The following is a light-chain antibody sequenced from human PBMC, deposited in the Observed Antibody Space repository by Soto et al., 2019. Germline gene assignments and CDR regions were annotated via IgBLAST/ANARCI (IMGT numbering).Light chain of an antibody. V-gene: IGKV3-20*01. CDR1: QSVSSNY. Sequence: EIVLTQSPGTLSLSPGERATLSCRASQSVSSNYLAWYQQKPGKAPRLFIYVASSRATGIPDRFSGSGSGTDFNLTISRLEPEAFAVYFCQHYGSSPYTFGQGTKLEI. CDR3: QHYGSSPYT. CDR2: VAS. J-gene: IGKJ2*01.